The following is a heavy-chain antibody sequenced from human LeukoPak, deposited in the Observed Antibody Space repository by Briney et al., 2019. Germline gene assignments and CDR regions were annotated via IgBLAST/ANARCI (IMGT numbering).Heavy chain of an antibody. D-gene: IGHD2-2*01. CDR3: ATIPIVVVPAAMGDYYYYYMDV. Sequence: KSSETLSLTCAVSGYSISSGYYWGWIRQPPGKGLEWIGSIYHSGSTYYNPSLTSRVTISVDTSKNQFSLKLSSVTAADTAVYYCATIPIVVVPAAMGDYYYYYMDVWGKGTTVTVSS. V-gene: IGHV4-38-2*01. CDR1: GYSISSGYY. CDR2: IYHSGST. J-gene: IGHJ6*03.